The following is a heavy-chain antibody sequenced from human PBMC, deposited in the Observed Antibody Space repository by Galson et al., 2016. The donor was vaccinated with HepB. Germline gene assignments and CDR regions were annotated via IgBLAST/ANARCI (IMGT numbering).Heavy chain of an antibody. Sequence: SLRLSCAASGFTFRSYAMNWVRQAPGKGLEWVSSISSSSTYIYYADSVEGRFTISRDNAKNSLYLQMNSLRAEDTAVYHCARADSVFDYWGQGTLVTVSS. D-gene: IGHD2-15*01. CDR1: GFTFRSYA. J-gene: IGHJ4*02. CDR3: ARADSVFDY. V-gene: IGHV3-21*01. CDR2: ISSSSTYI.